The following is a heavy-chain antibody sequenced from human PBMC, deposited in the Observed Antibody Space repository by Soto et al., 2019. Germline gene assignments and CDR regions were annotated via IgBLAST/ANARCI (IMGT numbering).Heavy chain of an antibody. CDR3: ARDKEMSGSYHDWFDP. V-gene: IGHV1-3*01. Sequence: RASVKVSCKASGYTFTSYAMHWVRQAPGQRLEWMGWINAGNGNTKYSQKFQGRVTITRDTSASTAYMELSSLRSEDTAVYYCARDKEMSGSYHDWFDPWGQGTLVTVSS. CDR2: INAGNGNT. D-gene: IGHD1-26*01. J-gene: IGHJ5*02. CDR1: GYTFTSYA.